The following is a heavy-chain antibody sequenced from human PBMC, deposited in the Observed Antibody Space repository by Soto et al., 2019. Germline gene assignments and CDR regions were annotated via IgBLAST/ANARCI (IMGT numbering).Heavy chain of an antibody. J-gene: IGHJ4*02. D-gene: IGHD4-17*01. V-gene: IGHV4-4*07. Sequence: SETLSLTCTVSGDSVSKYCWNWIRQPAGKGLEWIGRIHSTRSPNYNPSLKSRVTMSVDTSKNQFSLKLNLNSVTAADTAVYYCARRPAHGDYSNLRTWGEGTVVTVYS. CDR3: ARRPAHGDYSNLRT. CDR2: IHSTRSP. CDR1: GDSVSKYC.